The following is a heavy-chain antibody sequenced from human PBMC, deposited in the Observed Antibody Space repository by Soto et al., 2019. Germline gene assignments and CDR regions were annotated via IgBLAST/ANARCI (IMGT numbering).Heavy chain of an antibody. CDR2: IYHSGST. Sequence: SATLSLTCAVSGGSISSSNWWSWVRQPPGKGLEWIGEIYHSGSTNYNPSLKSRVTISVDKSKNQFSLKLSSVTAADTAVYYCARLDYGGPPHNWFDPWGQGTLVTVSS. CDR3: ARLDYGGPPHNWFDP. D-gene: IGHD4-17*01. V-gene: IGHV4-4*02. J-gene: IGHJ5*02. CDR1: GGSISSSNW.